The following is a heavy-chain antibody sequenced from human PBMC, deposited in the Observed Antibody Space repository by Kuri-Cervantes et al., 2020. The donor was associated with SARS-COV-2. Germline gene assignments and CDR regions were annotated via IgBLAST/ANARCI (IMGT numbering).Heavy chain of an antibody. CDR1: GFTFSSYW. D-gene: IGHD3-22*01. Sequence: LSLTCAASGFTFSSYWMHWVRQAPGKGLVWVSRINSDGSSTSYADSVKGRFTISRDNAKNTLYLQMNSLRAEDTAVYYCARGESPTTYYYDSNYYFDYWGQGTLVTVSS. CDR2: INSDGSST. CDR3: ARGESPTTYYYDSNYYFDY. J-gene: IGHJ4*02. V-gene: IGHV3-74*01.